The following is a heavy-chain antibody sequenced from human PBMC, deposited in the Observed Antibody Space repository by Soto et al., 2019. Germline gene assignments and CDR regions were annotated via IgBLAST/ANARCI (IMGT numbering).Heavy chain of an antibody. CDR1: GYSFTSYW. Sequence: GESLKISCKGSGYSFTSYWIGWVRQMPGKGLEWMGIIYPGDSDTRYSPSFQGQVTISADKSISTAYLQWSSLKASDTAMYYCAGGGVRGVITRTRDYYGLDVWGQGTTVTAP. V-gene: IGHV5-51*01. J-gene: IGHJ6*02. CDR2: IYPGDSDT. CDR3: AGGGVRGVITRTRDYYGLDV. D-gene: IGHD3-10*01.